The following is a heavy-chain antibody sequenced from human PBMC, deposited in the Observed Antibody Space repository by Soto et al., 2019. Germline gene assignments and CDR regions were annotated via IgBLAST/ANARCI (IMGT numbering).Heavy chain of an antibody. CDR1: GYTFTSYA. J-gene: IGHJ4*02. V-gene: IGHV1-3*01. CDR2: INAGNGNT. D-gene: IGHD3-9*01. Sequence: QVQLVQSGAEVKKPGASVKVSCKASGYTFTSYAMHWVRQAPGQRLEWMGWINAGNGNTKYSQKFQGRVTITRDTSASTAYMELSSLRSEDTAVYYCARVSHDILPCFAAYYFDYWGQGTLVTVSS. CDR3: ARVSHDILPCFAAYYFDY.